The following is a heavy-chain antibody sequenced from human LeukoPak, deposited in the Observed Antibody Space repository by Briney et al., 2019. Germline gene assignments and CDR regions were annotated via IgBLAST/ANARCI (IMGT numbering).Heavy chain of an antibody. D-gene: IGHD3-9*01. J-gene: IGHJ3*02. V-gene: IGHV1-8*03. CDR2: MNPNSGNT. Sequence: ASVKVSCRASGYTFTSYDINWVRQATGQGLEWMGWMNPNSGNTGYAQKFQGRVTITTDESTSTAYMELSSLRSEDTAVYYCARALRYFDWLPAPDDAFDIWGQGTMVTVSS. CDR3: ARALRYFDWLPAPDDAFDI. CDR1: GYTFTSYD.